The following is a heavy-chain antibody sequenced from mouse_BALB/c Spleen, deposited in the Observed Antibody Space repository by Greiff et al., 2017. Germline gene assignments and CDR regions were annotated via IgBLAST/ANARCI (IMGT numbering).Heavy chain of an antibody. V-gene: IGHV1-82*01. CDR3: ARGGYYNAMDY. Sequence: QVQLQQSGPELVKPGASVKISCKASGYAFSSSWMNWVKQRPGQGLEWIGAIYPGDGDTRYTQKFKGKATLTADKSSSTAYMQLSSLASEDSAVYYCARGGYYNAMDYWGQGTSVTVSS. D-gene: IGHD2-2*01. CDR2: IYPGDGDT. CDR1: GYAFSSSW. J-gene: IGHJ4*01.